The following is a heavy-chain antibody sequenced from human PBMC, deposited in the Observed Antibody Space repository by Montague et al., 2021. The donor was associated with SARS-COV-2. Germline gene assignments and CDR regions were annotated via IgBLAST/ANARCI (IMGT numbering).Heavy chain of an antibody. CDR3: AKDSSGWYVDYFDC. D-gene: IGHD6-19*01. CDR2: IYSGGSST. CDR1: GFPFSSYA. Sequence: SLRLSCAASGFPFSSYAMSWVRQAPGKGLEWVSVIYSGGSSTYYADSVKGRFTISRDNSKNTLYLQMNSLRAEDTAVYYCAKDSSGWYVDYFDCWGQGTLVTVPS. J-gene: IGHJ4*02. V-gene: IGHV3-23*03.